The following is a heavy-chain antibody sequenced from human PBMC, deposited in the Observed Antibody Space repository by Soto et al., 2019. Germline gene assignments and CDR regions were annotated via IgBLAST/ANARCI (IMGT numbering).Heavy chain of an antibody. V-gene: IGHV4-30-4*01. Sequence: KTSETLSLTCTVSGGSISSGDYYWSWIRQPPGKGLEWIGYIYYSGSTYYNPSLKSRVTISVDTSKNQFSLKLSSVTAADTAVYYCARDGSSWYPWVTGMDVWGQGTTVTVSS. J-gene: IGHJ6*02. CDR2: IYYSGST. CDR1: GGSISSGDYY. D-gene: IGHD6-13*01. CDR3: ARDGSSWYPWVTGMDV.